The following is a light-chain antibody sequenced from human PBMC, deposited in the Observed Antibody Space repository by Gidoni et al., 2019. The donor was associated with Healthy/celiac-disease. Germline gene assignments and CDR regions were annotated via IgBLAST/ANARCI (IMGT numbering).Light chain of an antibody. CDR1: SSNIGSTD. J-gene: IGLJ2*01. CDR2: RNN. V-gene: IGLV1-47*01. CDR3: AAWDDSLSGRVV. Sequence: QSVLTQPPSASGTPGQRVTISCSGSSSNIGSTDVYWYQQLPGTAPKLLIYRNNQRPSGVPDRFSGSKSGTSASLAISGLRSEDEADYYCAAWDDSLSGRVVFGGGTKLTVL.